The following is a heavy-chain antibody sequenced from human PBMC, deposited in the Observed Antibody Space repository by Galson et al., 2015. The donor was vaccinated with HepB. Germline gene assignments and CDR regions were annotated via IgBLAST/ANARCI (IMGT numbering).Heavy chain of an antibody. V-gene: IGHV3-23*01. Sequence: SLRLSCAASGFTFGSYAMSWVRQAPGKGLEWVSAISGSGGSTYYADSVKGRFTISRDNSKNTLYLQMNSLRAEDTAVYYCANSPDLNYYDSSGYYYDAFDIWGQGTMVTVSS. CDR1: GFTFGSYA. D-gene: IGHD3-22*01. J-gene: IGHJ3*02. CDR2: ISGSGGST. CDR3: ANSPDLNYYDSSGYYYDAFDI.